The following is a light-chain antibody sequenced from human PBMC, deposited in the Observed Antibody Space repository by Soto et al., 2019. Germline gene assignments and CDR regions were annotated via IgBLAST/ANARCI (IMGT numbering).Light chain of an antibody. CDR1: NSDVGSYNL. J-gene: IGLJ1*01. Sequence: QSALTQPASVSGSPRQSITISCTGTNSDVGSYNLVSWFQQHPGKAPKLVIYEVTKRPSGVSDRFSGSKSGNTASLTISGLQAEDEVDYYCTSYTSSSTYVFGTGTKLTVL. CDR3: TSYTSSSTYV. V-gene: IGLV2-14*02. CDR2: EVT.